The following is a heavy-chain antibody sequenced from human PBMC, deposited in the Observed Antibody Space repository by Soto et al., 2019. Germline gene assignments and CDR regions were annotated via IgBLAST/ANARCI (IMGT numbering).Heavy chain of an antibody. V-gene: IGHV1-69*13. Sequence: ASVKVSCKASGGTFSSYAISWVRQAPGQGLEWMGGIIPIFGTANYAQKFQGRVTITADESTSTAYMELSGLRSEDTAVYYCARGGGAEYDFWSGYYTGPKNYYYYYGMDVWGQGTTVTVSS. CDR1: GGTFSSYA. CDR2: IIPIFGTA. CDR3: ARGGGAEYDFWSGYYTGPKNYYYYYGMDV. D-gene: IGHD3-3*01. J-gene: IGHJ6*02.